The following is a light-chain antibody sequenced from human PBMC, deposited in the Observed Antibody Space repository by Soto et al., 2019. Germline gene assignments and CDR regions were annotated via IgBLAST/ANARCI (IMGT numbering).Light chain of an antibody. CDR1: QSVSSN. J-gene: IGKJ1*01. CDR2: GAF. CDR3: QQYNNWAGT. Sequence: EIVMTQSPATLSVSPGERATLSCRASQSVSSNLAWYQQKPGQAPRLLIYGAFSRATGIPARFSGSGSGTEFTLAINSLRSEDFAVYYCQQYNNWAGTFGQGTKVEIK. V-gene: IGKV3-15*01.